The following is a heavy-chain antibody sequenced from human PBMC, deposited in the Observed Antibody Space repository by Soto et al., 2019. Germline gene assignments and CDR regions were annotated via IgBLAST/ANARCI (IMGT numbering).Heavy chain of an antibody. CDR2: ISGSGGST. V-gene: IGHV3-23*01. D-gene: IGHD6-13*01. J-gene: IGHJ4*02. Sequence: GGSLRLSCAASGFTFSNSWINWVRQAPGKGLEWVSAISGSGGSTYYADSVKGRFTISRDNSKNTLYLQMNSLRAEDTAVYYCATSPLLPLYXAAAGDYWGQGTLVTVSS. CDR3: ATSPLLPLYXAAAGDY. CDR1: GFTFSNSW.